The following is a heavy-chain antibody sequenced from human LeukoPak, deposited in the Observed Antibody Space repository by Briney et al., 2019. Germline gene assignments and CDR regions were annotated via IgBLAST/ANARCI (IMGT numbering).Heavy chain of an antibody. V-gene: IGHV4-59*08. CDR2: IYYSGST. J-gene: IGHJ3*02. CDR3: ARLGSYYDAFDI. Sequence: SETLSLTCTVSGDSISNYYWNWIRQPPGKGLEWIGYIYYSGSTNYNPSLKSRVTISVDTSKNQFSLKLSSVTAADTAVYYCARLGSYYDAFDIWGQGTMVTVSS. CDR1: GDSISNYY. D-gene: IGHD1-26*01.